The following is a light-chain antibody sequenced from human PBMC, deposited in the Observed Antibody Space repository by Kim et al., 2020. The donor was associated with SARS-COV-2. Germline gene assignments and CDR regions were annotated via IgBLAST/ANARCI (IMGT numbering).Light chain of an antibody. Sequence: EIVLTQSPATLSLSPGERATLYCRASQGVGYYLAWYQQKPGQGPRLLIYDASNRATGIPGRFSGSGSGTDFTLTISSLEPEDFAVYYCQHGRSFGPGTKVDIK. J-gene: IGKJ3*01. CDR2: DAS. V-gene: IGKV3-11*01. CDR1: QGVGYY. CDR3: QHGRS.